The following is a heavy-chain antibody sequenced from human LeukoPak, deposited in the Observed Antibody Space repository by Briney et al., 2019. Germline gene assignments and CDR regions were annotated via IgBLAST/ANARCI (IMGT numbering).Heavy chain of an antibody. D-gene: IGHD3-22*01. CDR1: GGSISSGDYY. CDR2: IYYSGST. V-gene: IGHV4-30-4*01. J-gene: IGHJ3*02. Sequence: SQTLSLTCTVSGGSISSGDYYWSWIRQPPGKGLEWIGYIYYSGSTYYNPSHKSRVTISVDTSKNQFSLKLSSVTAADTAVYYCARGDYYDSSGYYPLNADNDAFDIWGQGTMVTVSS. CDR3: ARGDYYDSSGYYPLNADNDAFDI.